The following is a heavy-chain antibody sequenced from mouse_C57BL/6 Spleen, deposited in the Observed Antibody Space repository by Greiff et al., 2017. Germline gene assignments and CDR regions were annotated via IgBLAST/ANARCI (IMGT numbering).Heavy chain of an antibody. CDR2: IRLKSDNYAT. CDR1: GFTFSNYW. J-gene: IGHJ2*01. CDR3: IIPLYLDY. V-gene: IGHV6-3*01. D-gene: IGHD5-1-1*01. Sequence: EVKVEESGGGLVQPGGSMKLSCVASGFTFSNYWMNWVRQSPEKGLEWVAQIRLKSDNYATHYAESVKGRFTISRDDSKSSVYLQMNNLRAEDAGIYYCIIPLYLDYWGQGTTLTVSS.